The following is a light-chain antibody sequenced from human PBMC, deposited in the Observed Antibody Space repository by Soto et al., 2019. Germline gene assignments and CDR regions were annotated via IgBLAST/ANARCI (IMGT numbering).Light chain of an antibody. V-gene: IGLV2-14*01. CDR1: SSDVGGYKY. CDR2: DVS. Sequence: QSVLTQPASVSGSPGQSITISCTGTSSDVGGYKYVSWYQHHPGKGPKLMLYDVSNRPSGVSNRFSGSKSGTTASLTISGLQAEDEADYYCSSYTSSTPYVFGTGTKVTVL. CDR3: SSYTSSTPYV. J-gene: IGLJ1*01.